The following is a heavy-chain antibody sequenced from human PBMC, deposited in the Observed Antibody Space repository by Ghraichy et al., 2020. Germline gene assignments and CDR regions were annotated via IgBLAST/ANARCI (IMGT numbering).Heavy chain of an antibody. CDR3: AKMAGHPHYDYYMDV. Sequence: LSLICAAGGFIFSSFAMSWVRQAQGKVLEWPPVTIATGANTFYAASVKGRFTLSRDNSKNTLYLQMNSLRGEDTAVYYCAKMAGHPHYDYYMDVWGKETAVT. V-gene: IGHV3-23*01. CDR2: TIATGANT. J-gene: IGHJ6*03. CDR1: GFIFSSFA. D-gene: IGHD6-19*01.